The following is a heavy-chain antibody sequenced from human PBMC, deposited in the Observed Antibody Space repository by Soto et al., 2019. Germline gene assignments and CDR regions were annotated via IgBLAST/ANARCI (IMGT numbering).Heavy chain of an antibody. D-gene: IGHD6-19*01. J-gene: IGHJ4*02. V-gene: IGHV3-21*06. CDR2: ITRSSSYI. CDR3: ARDDGWLILDY. Sequence: EVQLVESGGGPVKPGGSLSLPCEASGFALIPYRMNWVRQAPGKGLEWVAFITRSSSYIYYADSVRGRFTLSRDNAKNSLYLQMNSLRAEDTAIYYCARDDGWLILDYWGQGTLVTVSS. CDR1: GFALIPYR.